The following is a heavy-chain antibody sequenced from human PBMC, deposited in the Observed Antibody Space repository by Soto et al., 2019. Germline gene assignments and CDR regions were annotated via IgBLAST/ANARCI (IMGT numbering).Heavy chain of an antibody. CDR3: ATLKSDLGLSGNYFNYFDY. CDR2: FDPEDADT. V-gene: IGHV1-24*01. Sequence: GASVKVSCKVSGYTLTELSIHWVRQAPGKGLEWMGGFDPEDADTIYAQKFQGRVTMTEDTSTDTAYMELSNLRSEDTAVYYCATLKSDLGLSGNYFNYFDYWGQGTLVTVSS. J-gene: IGHJ4*02. D-gene: IGHD3-10*01. CDR1: GYTLTELS.